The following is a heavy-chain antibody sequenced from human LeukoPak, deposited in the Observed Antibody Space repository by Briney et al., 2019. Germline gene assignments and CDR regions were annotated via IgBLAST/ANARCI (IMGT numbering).Heavy chain of an antibody. CDR1: GYTFTSYD. CDR3: ARVKGGARGVDY. V-gene: IGHV1-8*03. D-gene: IGHD2-21*01. J-gene: IGHJ4*02. CDR2: MNPNSGNT. Sequence: GASVKVSCKASGYTFTSYDINWVRQATGQGLEWMGWMNPNSGNTGYAQKFQGRVTITRNTSISTAYMELSSLRSEDTAVYYCARVKGGARGVDYWGQGTLVTVSS.